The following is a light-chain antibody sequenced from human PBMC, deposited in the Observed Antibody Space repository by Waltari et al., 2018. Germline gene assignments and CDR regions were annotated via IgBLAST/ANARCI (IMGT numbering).Light chain of an antibody. V-gene: IGKV3-20*01. CDR1: QSVSSNY. CDR3: QQYATSPLT. Sequence: EIVLTQSPGTLSLSPGERASLSCRASQSVSSNYLAWYQQKPGQTPRLLIYDASSSATGIPDMFSGSGSGTDFTLTISRLEPEDFAVFYCQQYATSPLTFGGGTKVEIK. CDR2: DAS. J-gene: IGKJ4*01.